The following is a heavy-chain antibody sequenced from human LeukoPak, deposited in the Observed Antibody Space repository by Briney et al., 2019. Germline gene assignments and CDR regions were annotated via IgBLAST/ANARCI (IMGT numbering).Heavy chain of an antibody. Sequence: YWSWIRQPPGKGLEWIGEINHSGSTNYNPSLKSRVTISVDTSKNQFSLKLSSVTAADTAVYYCARGPSPGGLAYYFDYWGQGTLVTVPS. J-gene: IGHJ4*02. V-gene: IGHV4-34*01. CDR2: INHSGST. CDR1: Y. CDR3: ARGPSPGGLAYYFDY. D-gene: IGHD6-19*01.